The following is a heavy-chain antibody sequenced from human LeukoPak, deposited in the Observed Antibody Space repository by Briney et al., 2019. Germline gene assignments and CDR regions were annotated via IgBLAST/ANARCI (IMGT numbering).Heavy chain of an antibody. Sequence: PSETLSLTCTVSGGSLSSYYWSWIRQPAGKGLEWIGRIYTSGSTNYNPSLKSRVTMSVDTPKDQFSLKLSSVTAADTAVYYCARSLTMVRGVALSFDYWGQGTLVTVSS. V-gene: IGHV4-4*07. CDR1: GGSLSSYY. D-gene: IGHD3-10*01. CDR2: IYTSGST. J-gene: IGHJ4*02. CDR3: ARSLTMVRGVALSFDY.